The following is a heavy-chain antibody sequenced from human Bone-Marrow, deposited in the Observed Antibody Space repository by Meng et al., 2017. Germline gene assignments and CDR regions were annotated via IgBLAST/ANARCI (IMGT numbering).Heavy chain of an antibody. CDR3: ARGRGTMPYWYFDL. V-gene: IGHV4-34*01. D-gene: IGHD2-2*01. J-gene: IGHJ2*01. CDR2: INHSGST. CDR1: GGSFSGYY. Sequence: QVQLQRWGAGLLKPSETLSLTCAVYGGSFSGYYWSWIRQPPGKGLEWIGEINHSGSTNYNPSLKSRVTISVDTSKNQFSLKLSSVTAADTAVYYCARGRGTMPYWYFDLWGRGTLVTVAS.